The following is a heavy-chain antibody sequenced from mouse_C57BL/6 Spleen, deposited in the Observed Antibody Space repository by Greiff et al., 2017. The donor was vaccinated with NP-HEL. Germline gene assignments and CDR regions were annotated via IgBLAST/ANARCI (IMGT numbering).Heavy chain of an antibody. CDR2: IDPSDSYT. CDR1: GYTFTSYW. D-gene: IGHD2-1*01. V-gene: IGHV1-69*01. J-gene: IGHJ1*03. Sequence: QVQLKQPGAELVMPGASVKLSCKASGYTFTSYWMHWVKQRPGQGLEWIGEIDPSDSYTNYNQKFKGKSTLTVDKSSSTAYMQLSSLTSEDSAVYYCARSSYGNYAYWYFDVWGTGTTVTVSS. CDR3: ARSSYGNYAYWYFDV.